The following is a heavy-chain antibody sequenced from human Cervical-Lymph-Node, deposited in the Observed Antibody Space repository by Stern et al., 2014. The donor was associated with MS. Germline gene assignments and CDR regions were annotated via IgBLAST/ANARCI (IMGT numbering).Heavy chain of an antibody. CDR2: IYPDDSDT. Sequence: VQLVQSGAEVKKPGESLKISCKGSGYNFTNFWIGWVRQMHGKGLEWMGLIYPDDSDTRYSLSFQGQVTISADKSISTAYLQWSSLKASDTAIYYCARRGSGWNFDYWAQGTLVTVSS. D-gene: IGHD6-19*01. CDR1: GYNFTNFW. J-gene: IGHJ4*02. V-gene: IGHV5-51*01. CDR3: ARRGSGWNFDY.